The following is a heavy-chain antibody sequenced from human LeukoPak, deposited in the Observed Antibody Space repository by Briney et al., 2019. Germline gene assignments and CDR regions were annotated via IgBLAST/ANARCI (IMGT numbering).Heavy chain of an antibody. J-gene: IGHJ6*02. V-gene: IGHV4-39*07. CDR1: GGSISSSSYY. CDR3: ARDRTDYYGMDV. Sequence: SETLSLTCTVSGGSISSSSYYWGWIRQPPGKGLEWIGSIYYSGSTYYNPSLKSRVTISVDTSKNQFSLKLSSVTAADTAVYYCARDRTDYYGMDVWGQGTTVTVSS. CDR2: IYYSGST.